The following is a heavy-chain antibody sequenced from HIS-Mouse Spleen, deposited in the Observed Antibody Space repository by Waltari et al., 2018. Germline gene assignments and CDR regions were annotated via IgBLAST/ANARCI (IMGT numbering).Heavy chain of an antibody. D-gene: IGHD6-6*01. Sequence: QVQLQQWGAGRLKPSETLSLTCAVYGGSFSGYYWSWIRQPPGKGLVWIGEINHSGSTNYNPSLKSRVTISVDTSKNQFSLKLSSVTAADTCARAGYSSSSFDYWGQGTLVTVSS. CDR2: INHSGST. CDR1: GGSFSGYY. CDR3: YSSSSFDY. J-gene: IGHJ4*02. V-gene: IGHV4-34*01.